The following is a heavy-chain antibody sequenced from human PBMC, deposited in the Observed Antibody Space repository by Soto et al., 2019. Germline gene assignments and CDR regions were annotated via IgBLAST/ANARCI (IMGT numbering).Heavy chain of an antibody. CDR2: VSIGGST. J-gene: IGHJ4*02. Sequence: GGSLRLSCAASRFTFSSYAMCWVRQAPGKGLEWVAVVSIGGSTHYADSVRGRFTISRDNSKNTLSLQMNSLTAEDTAVYFCAKRRGAGGHFDYWGQGALVTVSS. CDR3: AKRRGAGGHFDY. V-gene: IGHV3-23*01. D-gene: IGHD2-15*01. CDR1: RFTFSSYA.